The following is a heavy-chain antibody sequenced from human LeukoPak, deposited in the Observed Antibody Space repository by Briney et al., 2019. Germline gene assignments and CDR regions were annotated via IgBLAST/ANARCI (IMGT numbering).Heavy chain of an antibody. D-gene: IGHD2-2*01. CDR2: IYYSGST. Sequence: ASETLSLTCTVSGGSISSYYWSWIRQPPGKGLEWIGYIYYSGSTNYNPSLKSRVTISVDTSKNQFSLKLSSVTAADTAVYYCARHGPGYCSSTSCHYYYYYGMDVWGQGTTVTVSS. CDR1: GGSISSYY. CDR3: ARHGPGYCSSTSCHYYYYYGMDV. V-gene: IGHV4-59*08. J-gene: IGHJ6*02.